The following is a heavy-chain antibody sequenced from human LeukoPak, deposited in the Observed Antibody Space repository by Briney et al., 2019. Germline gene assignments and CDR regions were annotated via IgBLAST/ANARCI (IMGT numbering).Heavy chain of an antibody. CDR3: AKSNGYGLVDI. Sequence: GGSLRLSCAASGFTLSRHPIFWVRQAPGKGLERVSAISGSGGSTYYADSVKGRFTISRDNSKNTLYLQMNSLRAEDTAVYYCAKSNGYGLVDIWGQGTMVTVSS. CDR2: ISGSGGST. D-gene: IGHD3-10*01. CDR1: GFTLSRHP. V-gene: IGHV3-23*01. J-gene: IGHJ3*02.